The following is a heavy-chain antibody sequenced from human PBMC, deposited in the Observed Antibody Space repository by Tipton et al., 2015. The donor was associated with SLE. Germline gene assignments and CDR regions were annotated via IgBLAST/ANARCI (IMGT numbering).Heavy chain of an antibody. V-gene: IGHV1-2*02. CDR3: ARGFDWLLIAFDI. CDR1: GYTFTRYG. D-gene: IGHD3-9*01. J-gene: IGHJ3*02. CDR2: INPNSGGT. Sequence: QLVQSGAEVKKPGASVKVSCKASGYTFTRYGINWVRQAPGQGLEWMGWINPNSGGTNYAQKFQGRVTMTRDTSISTAYMELSRLRSDDTAVYYCARGFDWLLIAFDIWGQGTMVTASS.